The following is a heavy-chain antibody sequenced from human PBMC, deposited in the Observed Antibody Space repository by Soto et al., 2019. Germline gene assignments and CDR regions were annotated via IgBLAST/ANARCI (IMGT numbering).Heavy chain of an antibody. CDR3: ARDQASTTYYYGSGSYSPFDP. Sequence: GGSLRLSCAASGFTFSSYGMHWVRQAPGKGLEWVAVIWYDGSNKYYADSVKGRFTISRDNSKNTLYLQMNSLRAEDTAVYYCARDQASTTYYYGSGSYSPFDPWGQGTLVTVSS. D-gene: IGHD3-10*01. CDR1: GFTFSSYG. J-gene: IGHJ5*02. CDR2: IWYDGSNK. V-gene: IGHV3-33*01.